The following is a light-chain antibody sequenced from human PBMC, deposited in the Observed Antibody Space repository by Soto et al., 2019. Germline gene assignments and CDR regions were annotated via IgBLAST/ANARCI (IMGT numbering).Light chain of an antibody. J-gene: IGLJ3*02. CDR1: STDIESYNF. CDR2: EVA. CDR3: CSYATGGTLV. V-gene: IGLV2-23*02. Sequence: QSALTQPASVSGSPGQSITIPCIGSSTDIESYNFVSWYQIHPGKAPKLIIFEVANRPSDVFLRFSCSKSGNTASLTISSLQAEDEADYHCCSYATGGTLVFGGGTKVTVL.